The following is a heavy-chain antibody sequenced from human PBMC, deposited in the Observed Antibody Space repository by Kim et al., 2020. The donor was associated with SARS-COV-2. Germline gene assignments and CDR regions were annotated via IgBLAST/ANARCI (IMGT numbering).Heavy chain of an antibody. Sequence: GGSLRLACAASGFTFSIYAMSWVRQAPGKGLEWVSVIYSGGSSTYYADSVKGRFTISRDNSKNTLYLQMNSLRAEDTAVYDCAKDNSLTGDVDAFDIWG. J-gene: IGHJ3*02. V-gene: IGHV3-23*03. CDR1: GFTFSIYA. D-gene: IGHD7-27*01. CDR2: IYSGGSST. CDR3: AKDNSLTGDVDAFDI.